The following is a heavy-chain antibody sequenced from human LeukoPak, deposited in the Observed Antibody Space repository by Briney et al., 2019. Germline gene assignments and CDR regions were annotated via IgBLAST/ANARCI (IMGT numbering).Heavy chain of an antibody. CDR2: INHSGST. CDR3: ATEEYGDSTSDY. V-gene: IGHV4-34*01. Sequence: SETLSLTCAVYGGSFSGYDWSWIRQPPGKGLEWIGEINHSGSTNYNPSLRSRVTISVDTSKNQFSLKLSSVTAADTAVYYCATEEYGDSTSDYWGQGTLVTVSS. CDR1: GGSFSGYD. D-gene: IGHD4-17*01. J-gene: IGHJ4*02.